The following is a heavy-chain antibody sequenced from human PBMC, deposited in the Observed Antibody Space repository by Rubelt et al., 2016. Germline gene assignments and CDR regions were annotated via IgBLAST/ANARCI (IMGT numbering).Heavy chain of an antibody. CDR3: ASSGGARVLRVAQPYFGLDA. Sequence: GLTFSSSAMHWVRQAPDKGLEWLAVISYDGSNKYYADSVKGRFTISRDNSKNTLYLQMNSLRVEDTAENYCASSGGARVLRVAQPYFGLDAWGQGTTVTVSS. V-gene: IGHV3-30*04. CDR2: ISYDGSNK. CDR1: GLTFSSSA. J-gene: IGHJ6*02. D-gene: IGHD2-8*01.